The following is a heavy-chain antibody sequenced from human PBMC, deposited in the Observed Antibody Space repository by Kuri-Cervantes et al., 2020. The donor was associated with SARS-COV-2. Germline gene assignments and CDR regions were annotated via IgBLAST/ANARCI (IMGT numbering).Heavy chain of an antibody. D-gene: IGHD2-21*01. CDR1: GGSISSSSYY. V-gene: IGHV4-39*01. CDR3: ARRPFGCGGDCYYGRAFDY. CDR2: IYYSGST. Sequence: SETLSLTCTVSGGSISSSSYYWGWIRQPPGKGLEWIGSIYYSGSTYYNPSLKSRVTISVDTSKNQFSLKLSSVTAADTAVYYCARRPFGCGGDCYYGRAFDYWGQGTLVTVSS. J-gene: IGHJ4*02.